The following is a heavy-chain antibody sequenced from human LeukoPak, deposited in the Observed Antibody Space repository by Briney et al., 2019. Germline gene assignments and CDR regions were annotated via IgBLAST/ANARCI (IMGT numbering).Heavy chain of an antibody. D-gene: IGHD2-2*03. CDR1: RFTFSDYS. CDR2: ISSDGSAI. Sequence: GGSLRLSCAASRFTFSDYSMNWVRQAPGKGLEWVSSISSDGSAIFYADSVKGRFTISRDNAKNSLYLQMNSLRAEDTAVYYCARVPYGSSPHFDYWGQGTLVTVSS. J-gene: IGHJ4*02. V-gene: IGHV3-21*01. CDR3: ARVPYGSSPHFDY.